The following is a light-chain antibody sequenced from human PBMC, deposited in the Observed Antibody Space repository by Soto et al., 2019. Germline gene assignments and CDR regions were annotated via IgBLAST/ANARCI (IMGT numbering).Light chain of an antibody. Sequence: DIQMTQSPSSLSASVGDRLIITCRASQSISNYLNWYQQKPGKAPKLLIYDASSLQSGVPSRFSGSGSGTDFTLTISSLQPEDFATYYCQQSYSTPRTFGQGTKVDIK. J-gene: IGKJ1*01. CDR3: QQSYSTPRT. CDR2: DAS. V-gene: IGKV1-39*01. CDR1: QSISNY.